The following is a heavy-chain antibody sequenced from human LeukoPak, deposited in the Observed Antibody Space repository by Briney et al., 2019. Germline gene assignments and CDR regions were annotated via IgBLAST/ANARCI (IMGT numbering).Heavy chain of an antibody. CDR2: INTNTGNP. Sequence: ASVKVSCKASGYTFSSYAMNWVRQAPGQGLEWMGWINTNTGNPTYAQGFTGRFVFSLDTSVSTAYLQISSLKAEDTAVYYCARDARHYYYYYMDVWGKGTTVTVSS. CDR3: ARDARHYYYYYMDV. CDR1: GYTFSSYA. D-gene: IGHD6-6*01. J-gene: IGHJ6*03. V-gene: IGHV7-4-1*02.